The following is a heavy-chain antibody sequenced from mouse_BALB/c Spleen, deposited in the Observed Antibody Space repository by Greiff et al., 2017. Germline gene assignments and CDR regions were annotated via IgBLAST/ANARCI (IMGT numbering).Heavy chain of an antibody. Sequence: QVQLQQSGAELMKPGASVKISCKATGYTFSSYWIEWVKQRPGHGLEWIGEILPGSGSTNYNEKFKGKATFTADTSSNTAYMQLSSLTSEDSAVYYCARRLIYYGYDVDYWGQGTTLTVSS. V-gene: IGHV1-9*01. CDR1: GYTFSSYW. CDR2: ILPGSGST. CDR3: ARRLIYYGYDVDY. D-gene: IGHD2-2*01. J-gene: IGHJ2*01.